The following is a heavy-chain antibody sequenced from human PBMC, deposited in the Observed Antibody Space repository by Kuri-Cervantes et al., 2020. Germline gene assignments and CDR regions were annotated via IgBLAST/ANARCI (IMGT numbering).Heavy chain of an antibody. CDR1: GFTFSSYA. CDR3: AKTRWAYGDYGCDY. Sequence: GESLKISCAASGFTFSSYAMSWVRQAPGKGLEWVSAISGSGGSTYCADSVKGRFTISRDNSKNTLYLQMNSLRAEDTAVYYCAKTRWAYGDYGCDYWGQGTLVTVSS. V-gene: IGHV3-23*01. J-gene: IGHJ4*02. D-gene: IGHD4-17*01. CDR2: ISGSGGST.